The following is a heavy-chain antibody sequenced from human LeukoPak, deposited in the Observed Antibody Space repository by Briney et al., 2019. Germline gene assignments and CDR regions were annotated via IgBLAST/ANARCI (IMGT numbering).Heavy chain of an antibody. CDR1: GFTLSSYA. J-gene: IGHJ5*02. CDR2: ISYDGSNK. V-gene: IGHV3-30-3*01. Sequence: PGGSLRLSCAASGFTLSSYAMHWVRQAPGKGLEWVAVISYDGSNKYYADSVKGRFTISRDNSKNTLYVQMDSRRAEDTAVYYCARGTNWFDPWGQGTLVTV. CDR3: ARGTNWFDP.